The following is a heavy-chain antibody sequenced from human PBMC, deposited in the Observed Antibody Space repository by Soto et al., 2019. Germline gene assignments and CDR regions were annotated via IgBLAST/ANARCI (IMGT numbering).Heavy chain of an antibody. Sequence: QVQLQESGPGLVKPWETLSLTCTISGGSMSTYYWSWIRQPAGKGLEWIGRIYTSGGTNYSPSLKNRVTMSVDTSRKRVFLKLNSVTAADTAVYYCARGSVAGVDYGMDVWGRGTTVSVSS. CDR1: GGSMSTYY. J-gene: IGHJ6*02. CDR3: ARGSVAGVDYGMDV. V-gene: IGHV4-4*07. CDR2: IYTSGGT. D-gene: IGHD6-13*01.